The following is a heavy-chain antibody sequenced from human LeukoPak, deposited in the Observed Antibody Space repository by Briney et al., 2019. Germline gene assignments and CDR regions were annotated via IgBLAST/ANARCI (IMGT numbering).Heavy chain of an antibody. CDR1: GGSFSGYY. CDR3: ARDAYGSGSYSD. D-gene: IGHD3-10*01. CDR2: IYYSGST. J-gene: IGHJ4*02. V-gene: IGHV4-59*01. Sequence: SETLSLTCAVYGGSFSGYYWSWIRQPPGKGLEWIGYIYYSGSTNYSPSLKSRVTISVDTSKNQFSLKLSSVTAADTAVYYCARDAYGSGSYSDWGQGTLVTVSS.